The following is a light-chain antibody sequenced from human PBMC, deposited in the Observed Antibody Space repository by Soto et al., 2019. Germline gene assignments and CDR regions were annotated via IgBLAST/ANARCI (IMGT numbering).Light chain of an antibody. CDR1: QSISSY. V-gene: IGKV1-39*01. Sequence: DIQMTQSPSSLSASVGDRVTITCRASQSISSYLNWYQQRPGKAPKLLTYAASSLQSGVPSRFSCSGSGTGFPLTISSLQHEDFATYSCQQSSEATWTFGRGTKVDIK. J-gene: IGKJ1*01. CDR2: AAS. CDR3: QQSSEATWT.